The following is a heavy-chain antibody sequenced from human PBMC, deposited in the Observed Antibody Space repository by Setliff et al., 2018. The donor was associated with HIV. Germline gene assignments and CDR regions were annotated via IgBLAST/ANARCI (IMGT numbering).Heavy chain of an antibody. CDR1: GGTFSGYA. V-gene: IGHV1-69*13. Sequence: SVKVSCKASGGTFSGYAISWVRQAPGQGLELMGGIIPIFGTANYAQKFQGRVTITADESTSTAYMELSSLRSEDTAVYYCARGGQYSGDYLPRDYYMDVWGKGTTVTVSS. CDR2: IIPIFGTA. D-gene: IGHD1-26*01. J-gene: IGHJ6*03. CDR3: ARGGQYSGDYLPRDYYMDV.